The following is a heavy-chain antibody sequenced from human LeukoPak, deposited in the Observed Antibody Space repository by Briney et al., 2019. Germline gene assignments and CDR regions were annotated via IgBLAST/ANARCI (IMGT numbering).Heavy chain of an antibody. D-gene: IGHD6-19*01. CDR3: ARTLPGIAVAGTINYYYYMDV. V-gene: IGHV1-69*05. Sequence: ASVKVSCKASGGTFSSYAISWVRQAPGQGLEWMGGIIPIFGTANYAQKFQGRVTITTDESTSTAYMELSSLRSEDTAVYYCARTLPGIAVAGTINYYYYMDVWGKGTTVTVSS. J-gene: IGHJ6*03. CDR2: IIPIFGTA. CDR1: GGTFSSYA.